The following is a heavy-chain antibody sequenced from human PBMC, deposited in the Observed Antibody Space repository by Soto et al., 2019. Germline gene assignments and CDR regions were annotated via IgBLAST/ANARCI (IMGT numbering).Heavy chain of an antibody. D-gene: IGHD3-10*01. CDR3: ARGRASGSYYLLHY. CDR1: GNTFTSYD. J-gene: IGHJ4*02. V-gene: IGHV1-8*01. CDR2: INPNSGNI. Sequence: ASVKVSCKASGNTFTSYDINWVRQATGHGLEWMGWINPNSGNIGYAQKFQGRVTMTRDTAIRTAYMEVSRLRSDDTAVYYCARGRASGSYYLLHYWAQGTLVTASS.